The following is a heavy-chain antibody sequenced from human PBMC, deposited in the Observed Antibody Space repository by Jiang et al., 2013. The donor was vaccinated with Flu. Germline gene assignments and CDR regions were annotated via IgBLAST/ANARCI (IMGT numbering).Heavy chain of an antibody. D-gene: IGHD7-27*01. J-gene: IGHJ4*02. Sequence: RQMPGKGLEWMGRIDPSGSYTNYGPSFQGHVVISADKSISTAYLQWSSLKASDTAIYYCVRQTGGYWGQGTLVTVSS. CDR2: IDPSGSYT. CDR3: VRQTGGY. V-gene: IGHV5-10-1*01.